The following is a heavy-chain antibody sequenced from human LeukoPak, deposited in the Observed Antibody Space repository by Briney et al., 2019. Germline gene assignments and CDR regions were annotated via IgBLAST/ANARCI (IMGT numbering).Heavy chain of an antibody. J-gene: IGHJ6*03. CDR1: GYTFTGYY. V-gene: IGHV1-2*06. CDR2: INPNSGGT. D-gene: IGHD4-17*01. Sequence: ASVKVSCKASGYTFTGYYMHWVRQAPGQGLEWMGRINPNSGGTNYAQKFQGRVTMTRDTSISTAYMELSGLRSDDTAVYYCARSYGDYGNHYYYMDVWGKGTTATVSS. CDR3: ARSYGDYGNHYYYMDV.